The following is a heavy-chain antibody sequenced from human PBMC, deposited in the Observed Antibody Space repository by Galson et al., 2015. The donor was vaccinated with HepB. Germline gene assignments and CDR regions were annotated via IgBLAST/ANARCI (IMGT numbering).Heavy chain of an antibody. J-gene: IGHJ5*02. CDR3: ARGSLAMAGGFDP. Sequence: SCKASGYTFTSYDINWVRQATGQGLEWMGWMNPNSGNTGYVQKFQGRVTMTRNTSISTAYMELSSLRSEDTAMYYCARGSLAMAGGFDPWGQGTLVTVSS. CDR2: MNPNSGNT. V-gene: IGHV1-8*01. D-gene: IGHD6-19*01. CDR1: GYTFTSYD.